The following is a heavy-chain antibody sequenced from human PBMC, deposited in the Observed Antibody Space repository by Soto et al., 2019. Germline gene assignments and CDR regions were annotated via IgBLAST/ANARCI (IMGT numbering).Heavy chain of an antibody. J-gene: IGHJ4*02. CDR1: GFTFSSYW. CDR2: IKQDGSEK. D-gene: IGHD3-9*01. CDR3: ARASEHYDILTGYYLGNYFDY. V-gene: IGHV3-7*01. Sequence: GGSLRLSCAASGFTFSSYWMSWVRQAPGKGLEWVANIKQDGSEKYYVDSVKGRLTISRDNAKNSLYLQMNSLRAEDTAVYYCARASEHYDILTGYYLGNYFDYWGQGTLVTVSS.